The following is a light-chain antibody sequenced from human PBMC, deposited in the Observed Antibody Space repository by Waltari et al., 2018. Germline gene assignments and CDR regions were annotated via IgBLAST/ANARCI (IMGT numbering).Light chain of an antibody. CDR3: YSTDSSDSHEV. CDR2: EDN. V-gene: IGLV3-10*01. Sequence: SYELTQPPSVSVSPGQTARTPCSGAALPKQYAYWYQQKSGQAPVLVIYEDNKRPSGIPERISGSSSGTMATLTISGAQVEDEADYYCYSTDSSDSHEVFGGGTKLTVL. CDR1: ALPKQY. J-gene: IGLJ2*01.